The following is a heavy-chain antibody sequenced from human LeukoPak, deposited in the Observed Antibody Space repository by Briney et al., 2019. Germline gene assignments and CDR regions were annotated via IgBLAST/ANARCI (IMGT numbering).Heavy chain of an antibody. V-gene: IGHV3-23*01. D-gene: IGHD6-19*01. CDR2: ISGSGGST. J-gene: IGHJ4*02. CDR1: GFPFSNHA. Sequence: GGSLRLSCAASGFPFSNHAMSWVRQAPGKGLEWVSTISGSGGSTYYADSVKGRFTISRDSSKNTLYLQMNSLRAEDTAVYYCAKDSAAVPDNFDYWGQGTLVTVSS. CDR3: AKDSAAVPDNFDY.